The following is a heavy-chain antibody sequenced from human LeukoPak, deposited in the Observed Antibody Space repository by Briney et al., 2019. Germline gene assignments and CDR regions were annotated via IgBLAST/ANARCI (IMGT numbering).Heavy chain of an antibody. D-gene: IGHD3-10*01. V-gene: IGHV4-39*01. CDR2: IYYSGST. J-gene: IGHJ4*02. CDR3: ARRRYGSGSYFPFDY. CDR1: GGSISSSSYS. Sequence: SETLSLTCTVSGGSISSSSYSWGWIRQPPGKGLEWIVSIYYSGSTYYNPSLKSRVTISVDTSKNQFPLKLSSVTAADTAVYYCARRRYGSGSYFPFDYWGQGTLVTVSS.